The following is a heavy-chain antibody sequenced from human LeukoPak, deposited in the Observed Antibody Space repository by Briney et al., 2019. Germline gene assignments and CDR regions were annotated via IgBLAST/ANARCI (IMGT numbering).Heavy chain of an antibody. Sequence: SETLSLTCAVYGGSFSGYYWSWIRQPPGKGLEWIGEINHSGSTNYNPSLQSRVTISVDTSKNQFSLKLSSVTAADTAVYYCAGERIAAAGRLIYYGMDVWGKGTTVTVSS. J-gene: IGHJ6*04. CDR3: AGERIAAAGRLIYYGMDV. V-gene: IGHV4-34*01. CDR2: INHSGST. CDR1: GGSFSGYY. D-gene: IGHD6-13*01.